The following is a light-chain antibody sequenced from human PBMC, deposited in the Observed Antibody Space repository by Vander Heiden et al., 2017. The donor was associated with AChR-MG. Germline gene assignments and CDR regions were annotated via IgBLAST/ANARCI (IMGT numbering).Light chain of an antibody. CDR3: NSRDSSGHVV. CDR2: GKN. CDR1: SLRSYY. V-gene: IGLV3-19*01. J-gene: IGLJ2*01. Sequence: SSELTQDPAVSVALGQTVRITCQGDSLRSYYASWYQQKPGQATVLVIYGKNNRPSGIPDRFSGSSSGNTASVTITGAQAEDEADYYCNSRDSSGHVVFGGGTKLTVL.